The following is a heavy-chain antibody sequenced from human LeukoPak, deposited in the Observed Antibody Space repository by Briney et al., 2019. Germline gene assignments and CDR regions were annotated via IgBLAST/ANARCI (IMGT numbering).Heavy chain of an antibody. D-gene: IGHD1-26*01. J-gene: IGHJ4*02. CDR2: SSSTSITI. V-gene: IGHV3-48*01. CDR1: GFTFSSYS. Sequence: GGPLRLSCAPSGFTFSSYSMNCARHAPGKGLEGVSYSSSTSITIYYAVSVKAHFTLSRDNAKNSLYLQMNRLSAEDTAVYYCARGGWELHLDYWGQGTLVTVSS. CDR3: ARGGWELHLDY.